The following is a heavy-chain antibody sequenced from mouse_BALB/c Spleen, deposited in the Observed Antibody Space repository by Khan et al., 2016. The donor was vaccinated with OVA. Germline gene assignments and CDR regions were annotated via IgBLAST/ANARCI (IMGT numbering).Heavy chain of an antibody. Sequence: QVTLKESGPGILRPSQTLSLTCSFSGFSLSSSGVGVSWIRQPSGKGLEWLAHIYWDDDKRYNPSLKSRPTISKDASRNQVFLKNTSVDTADHATYYCARRPRGVFSDYLFAYWGQGTLVTVSA. CDR3: ARRPRGVFSDYLFAY. J-gene: IGHJ3*01. CDR1: GFSLSSSGVG. V-gene: IGHV8-12*01. D-gene: IGHD2-4*01. CDR2: IYWDDDK.